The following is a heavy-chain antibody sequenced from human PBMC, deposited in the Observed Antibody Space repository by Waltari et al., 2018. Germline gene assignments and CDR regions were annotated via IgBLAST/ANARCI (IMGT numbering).Heavy chain of an antibody. Sequence: QVQLQELGPGLVKPSQTLSLTCTVSGGSISSGGYYWSWIRQHPGKGLEWIGYIYYSWSTYYNPALKSRVTISVDTSKNQFSRKLSSVTAADTAVYYCARVRSSSWSLDYWGQGTLVTVSS. V-gene: IGHV4-31*03. CDR1: GGSISSGGYY. D-gene: IGHD6-13*01. J-gene: IGHJ4*02. CDR2: IYYSWST. CDR3: ARVRSSSWSLDY.